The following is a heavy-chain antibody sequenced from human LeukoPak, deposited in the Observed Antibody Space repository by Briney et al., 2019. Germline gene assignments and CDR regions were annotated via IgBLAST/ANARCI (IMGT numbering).Heavy chain of an antibody. CDR1: GYTFTNYA. CDR3: ARVGSGGRNYFDY. D-gene: IGHD1-26*01. CDR2: INPSGGST. Sequence: GASVKVSCKASGYTFTNYAMNWVRQAPGQGLEWMGIINPSGGSTSYAQKFQGRVTMTRDMSTSTVYMELSSLRSEDTAVYYCARVGSGGRNYFDYWGQGTLVTVSS. V-gene: IGHV1-46*01. J-gene: IGHJ4*02.